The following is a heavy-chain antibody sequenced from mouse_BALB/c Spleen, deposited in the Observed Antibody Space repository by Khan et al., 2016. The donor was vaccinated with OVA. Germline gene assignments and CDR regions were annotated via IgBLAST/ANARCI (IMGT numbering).Heavy chain of an antibody. CDR2: IDPFSGGT. D-gene: IGHD2-2*01. V-gene: IGHV1S135*01. Sequence: VHLQQSGPELMKPGASVKISCKASGYSFTSYYIHWVMQSHGTSLEWIGYIDPFSGGTTYNQKFNVKATLTVDKSSSTAYIHLSNLTSEDSEVYSCTRHGYVAWFTYWGQGTLVTVSA. J-gene: IGHJ3*01. CDR3: TRHGYVAWFTY. CDR1: GYSFTSYY.